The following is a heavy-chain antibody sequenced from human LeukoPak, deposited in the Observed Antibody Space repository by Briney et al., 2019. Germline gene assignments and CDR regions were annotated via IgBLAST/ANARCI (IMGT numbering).Heavy chain of an antibody. Sequence: ASVKVSCKASGYTFTSYGISWVRQAPGQGLEWMGWISAYNGNTNYAQKLQGRVTMTTDTSTSTAYMELSSLRSEDTAVYYCARGPAYYDSSGYFDYWGQGTLVTVSS. V-gene: IGHV1-18*01. J-gene: IGHJ4*02. CDR2: ISAYNGNT. D-gene: IGHD3-22*01. CDR1: GYTFTSYG. CDR3: ARGPAYYDSSGYFDY.